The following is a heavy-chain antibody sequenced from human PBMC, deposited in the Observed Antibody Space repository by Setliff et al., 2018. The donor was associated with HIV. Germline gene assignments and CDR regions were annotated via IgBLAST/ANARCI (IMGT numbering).Heavy chain of an antibody. CDR1: GYSISSGYY. V-gene: IGHV4-38-2*01. D-gene: IGHD3-16*01. Sequence: SETLSLTCAVSGYSISSGYYWGWIRQPPGKGLEWIGTIYQSGSTYYNPSLKSRVTISLDTSKNQFSLKLSSVTAADTAVHYCARVSYDYASYYMDVWGKGTTVTVSS. J-gene: IGHJ6*03. CDR3: ARVSYDYASYYMDV. CDR2: IYQSGST.